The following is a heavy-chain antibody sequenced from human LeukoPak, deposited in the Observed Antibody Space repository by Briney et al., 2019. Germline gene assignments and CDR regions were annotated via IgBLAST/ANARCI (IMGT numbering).Heavy chain of an antibody. CDR1: GYIVSSSY. Sequence: GGSLRLSCAASGYIVSSSYITWVRQAPGKGLKWVSVIYSDGRTYYADSLKDRFTISRDNSKNTVYLQINSLRTEDTAIYYCARLPSGDVWGRGTTVIVSS. CDR3: ARLPSGDV. CDR2: IYSDGRT. J-gene: IGHJ6*01. V-gene: IGHV3-66*04.